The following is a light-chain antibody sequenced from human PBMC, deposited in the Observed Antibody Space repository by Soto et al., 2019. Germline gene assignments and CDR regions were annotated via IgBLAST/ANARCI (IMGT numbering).Light chain of an antibody. CDR2: KAS. V-gene: IGKV1-5*03. J-gene: IGKJ2*01. Sequence: DIQMTQSPSTLSASVGDRVTITCRASQSINNWLAWYQQKPGKAPKLLIYKASSLESGVPSRFSGSGSGTEFTLTISSLQPDDFATYYCQQYNSYWYTFGQGTKLEIK. CDR1: QSINNW. CDR3: QQYNSYWYT.